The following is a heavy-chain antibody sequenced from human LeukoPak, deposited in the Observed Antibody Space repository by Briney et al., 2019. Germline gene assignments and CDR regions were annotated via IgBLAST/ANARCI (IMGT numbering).Heavy chain of an antibody. CDR3: ARLIAAAGRVYFDS. CDR2: IYTGGST. Sequence: GGSLRLSCAASGFTVSSNYMSWVRRAPGKGLEYASVIYTGGSTYYADSVKGRFTISRDKSKNTLDLQMDSLRAEDTAVYYCARLIAAAGRVYFDSWGQGTLVTVSS. D-gene: IGHD6-13*01. V-gene: IGHV3-53*01. CDR1: GFTVSSNY. J-gene: IGHJ4*02.